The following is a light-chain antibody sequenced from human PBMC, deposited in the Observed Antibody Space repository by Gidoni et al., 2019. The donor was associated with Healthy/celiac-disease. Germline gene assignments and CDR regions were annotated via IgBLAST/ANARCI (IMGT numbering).Light chain of an antibody. CDR2: DAS. CDR1: QDISNY. J-gene: IGKJ3*01. V-gene: IGKV1-33*01. Sequence: DIQMTQSPSSLSASVGDRVTITCQASQDISNYLTWYQQKPGTAPKLLIYDASNLETGFPSRFSGSGSGTDFTFTISSLQPEDIATYYCQQYDNLPPIFTFGPXTKVDIK. CDR3: QQYDNLPPIFT.